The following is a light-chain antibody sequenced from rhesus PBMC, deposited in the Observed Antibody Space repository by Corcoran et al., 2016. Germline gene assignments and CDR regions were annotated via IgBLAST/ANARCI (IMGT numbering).Light chain of an antibody. CDR1: QRLLYSSNNKNY. CDR2: WAS. Sequence: DIVMTQSPDSLAVSLGERVTINCKSSQRLLYSSNNKNYLAWYQQKPGPALNLLSYWASARESGVPVRFSGYGAGTDFTLTLSGLHAEDVAVCYCPRYYGSTFSFGGGTKVEI. V-gene: IGKV4-1*01. CDR3: PRYYGSTFS. J-gene: IGKJ4*01.